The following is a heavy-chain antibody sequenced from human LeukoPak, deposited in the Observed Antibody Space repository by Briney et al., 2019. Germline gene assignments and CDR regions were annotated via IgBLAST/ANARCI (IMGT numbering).Heavy chain of an antibody. V-gene: IGHV4-34*01. CDR3: ARVYSGWTGTMDYYYYMDV. D-gene: IGHD6-19*01. Sequence: PSETLSLTCAVYGGSFSGYYWSWIRQPPGKGLEWIGEINHSGSTNYNPSLKSRVTISVDTSKNQFSLKLSSVTAADTAVYYCARVYSGWTGTMDYYYYMDVWGKGTTVTVSS. J-gene: IGHJ6*03. CDR2: INHSGST. CDR1: GGSFSGYY.